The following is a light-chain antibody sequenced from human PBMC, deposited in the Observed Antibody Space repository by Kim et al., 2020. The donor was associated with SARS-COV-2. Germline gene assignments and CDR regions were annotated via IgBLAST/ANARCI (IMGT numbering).Light chain of an antibody. CDR3: QSYDSSNWV. Sequence: GNTVTISCTRSRGSSASNYVQWYQQRPGSSPATVIYEDNQSPSGVPDRFSGSIDSSSNSASLTISGLKTEDEADYYCQSYDSSNWVFGGGTQLTVL. CDR1: RGSSASNY. CDR2: EDN. V-gene: IGLV6-57*01. J-gene: IGLJ3*02.